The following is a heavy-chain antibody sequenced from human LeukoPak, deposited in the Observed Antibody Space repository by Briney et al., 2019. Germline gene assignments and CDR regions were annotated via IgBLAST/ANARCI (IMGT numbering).Heavy chain of an antibody. J-gene: IGHJ6*02. CDR1: GGSFSGYY. V-gene: IGHV4-34*01. CDR3: ARGDTAMVYDSSGYYGMDV. CDR2: INHSGST. D-gene: IGHD3-22*01. Sequence: PSETLSLTCAVYGGSFSGYYWSWIRQPPGKGLEWIGEINHSGSTNYNPSLKSRVTISVDTSKNQFSLKLSSVTAADTAMYYCARGDTAMVYDSSGYYGMDVWGQGTTVTVSS.